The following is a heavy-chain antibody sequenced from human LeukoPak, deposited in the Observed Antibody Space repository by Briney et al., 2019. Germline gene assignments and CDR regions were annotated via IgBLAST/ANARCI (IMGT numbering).Heavy chain of an antibody. CDR2: ISPNSDNI. J-gene: IGHJ4*02. Sequence: WGSLRLSCAATGFSFRDRYLSWIRHAPRKGMERVAYISPNSDNIHYADSVKGRFTISRDNAKNSLFLQVNSLRAEDKAVYYCVRETGWLFDFWGQGTLVIVSS. V-gene: IGHV3-11*04. CDR3: VRETGWLFDF. CDR1: GFSFRDRY. D-gene: IGHD5-12*01.